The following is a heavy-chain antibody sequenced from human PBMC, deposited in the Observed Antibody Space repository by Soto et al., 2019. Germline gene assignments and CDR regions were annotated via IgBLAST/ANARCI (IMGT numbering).Heavy chain of an antibody. CDR3: ARDLGGSYYAPFDY. V-gene: IGHV1-18*01. Sequence: QVELVQSGAEVKKPGASVKVSCKASGYTFTRYGISWLRQAPGQGLEWMGWISAYNGNTKYAQKFQGRVTMTTDTSTSTAYMELRSLRSDDTAVYYCARDLGGSYYAPFDYWGQGTLVTVSS. CDR1: GYTFTRYG. D-gene: IGHD1-26*01. CDR2: ISAYNGNT. J-gene: IGHJ4*02.